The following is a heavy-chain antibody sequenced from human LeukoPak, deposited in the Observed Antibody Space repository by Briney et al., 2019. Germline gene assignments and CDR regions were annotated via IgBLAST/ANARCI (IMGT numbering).Heavy chain of an antibody. CDR3: ARDYYDSSGYYYRDY. V-gene: IGHV3-11*04. CDR1: GFTFSDYY. CDR2: ISSSSSTI. J-gene: IGHJ4*02. Sequence: GGSLRLSCAASGFTFSDYYMSWIRQAPGKGLEWVSYISSSSSTIYYADSVKGRFTISRDNAKNSLYLQMNSLRAEDTAVYYCARDYYDSSGYYYRDYWGQGTLVTVSS. D-gene: IGHD3-22*01.